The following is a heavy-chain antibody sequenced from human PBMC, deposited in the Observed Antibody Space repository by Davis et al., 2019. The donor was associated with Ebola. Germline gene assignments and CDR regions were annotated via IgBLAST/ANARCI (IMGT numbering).Heavy chain of an antibody. Sequence: PGGSLRLSCGASGFTFSRHSMNWVRQAPGKGLEWIAFISSGGHDTSYADSVRGRFTISRDNAKNLLYLQLNSLRDEDTALYYCAKDAEDGSGNWFFDFRGRGALVTVSS. D-gene: IGHD5-24*01. CDR2: ISSGGHDT. V-gene: IGHV3-48*02. CDR3: AKDAEDGSGNWFFDF. J-gene: IGHJ2*01. CDR1: GFTFSRHS.